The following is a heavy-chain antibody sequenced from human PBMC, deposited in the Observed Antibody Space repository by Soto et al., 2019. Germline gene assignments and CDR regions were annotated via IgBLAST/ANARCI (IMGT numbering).Heavy chain of an antibody. CDR3: ARDRWVTTLTFDK. V-gene: IGHV1-3*01. J-gene: IGHJ4*02. CDR2: INAGNGDT. CDR1: GYTFADYA. D-gene: IGHD4-17*01. Sequence: QVQFVQSGAEVKKPGASVKVSCKASGYTFADYAIHWVRQAPGQSLERMGWINAGNGDTKYSQKFQGRVTLTTDTSASTAYMDINSLTTDDTAVYYCARDRWVTTLTFDKWGQGTLVIVSS.